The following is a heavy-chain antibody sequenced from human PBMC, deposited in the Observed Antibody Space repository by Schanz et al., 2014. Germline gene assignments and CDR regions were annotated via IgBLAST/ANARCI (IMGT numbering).Heavy chain of an antibody. J-gene: IGHJ6*02. V-gene: IGHV3-23*04. CDR1: GFTFSNHA. CDR3: ATSYSSSSYFYVMDV. Sequence: EVQLVESGGGLVQPGGSLRLSCETSGFTFSNHAMSWVRQAPGKGLEWVSAISGRGGRTYYADSVKGRFTISRDNSKNTLYLQMNSLRAEDTAIYYCATSYSSSSYFYVMDVWGQGTTVTVSS. CDR2: ISGRGGRT. D-gene: IGHD6-6*01.